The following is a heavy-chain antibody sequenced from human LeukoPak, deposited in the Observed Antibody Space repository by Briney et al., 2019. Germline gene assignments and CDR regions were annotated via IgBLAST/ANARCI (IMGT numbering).Heavy chain of an antibody. CDR2: INHSGST. D-gene: IGHD6-13*01. CDR1: GGSFSGYY. Sequence: SETLSLTCAVYGGSFSGYYWSWIRQPPGKGLEWMGEINHSGSTNYNPSLKSRVTISVDTSKNQFSLKLSSVTAADTAVYYCARGRAWGSSSWYPDYWGQGTLVTVSS. CDR3: ARGRAWGSSSWYPDY. J-gene: IGHJ4*02. V-gene: IGHV4-34*01.